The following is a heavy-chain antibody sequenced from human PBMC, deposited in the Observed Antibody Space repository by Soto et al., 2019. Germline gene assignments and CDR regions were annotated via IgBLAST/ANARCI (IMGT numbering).Heavy chain of an antibody. D-gene: IGHD2-2*01. J-gene: IGHJ6*02. CDR3: ARSGYCSSTSCQGALGMYYYYYGMDV. CDR2: ISPYDGNT. CDR1: GYTFSSYG. Sequence: GASVKVSCKASGYTFSSYGINWVRQAPGQGLEWLGWISPYDGNTKYAQILQGRVSMTTDTSTKTAYMEVRSLRSDDTAVYYCARSGYCSSTSCQGALGMYYYYYGMDVWGQGTTVTVSS. V-gene: IGHV1-18*01.